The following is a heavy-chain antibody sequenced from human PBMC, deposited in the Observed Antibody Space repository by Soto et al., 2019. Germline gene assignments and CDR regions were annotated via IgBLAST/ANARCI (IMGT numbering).Heavy chain of an antibody. D-gene: IGHD6-13*01. V-gene: IGHV1-2*02. CDR2: INPNSGGT. CDR3: ARVMGYSSSWFSGDAFDI. Sequence: QVQLVQSGAEVKKPGASVKVSCKASGYTFTGYYMHWVRQAPGQGLEWMGWINPNSGGTNYAQKFRGRVTMTRDTSISTAYMELSRLRSDDTAVYYCARVMGYSSSWFSGDAFDIWGQGTMVTVSS. J-gene: IGHJ3*02. CDR1: GYTFTGYY.